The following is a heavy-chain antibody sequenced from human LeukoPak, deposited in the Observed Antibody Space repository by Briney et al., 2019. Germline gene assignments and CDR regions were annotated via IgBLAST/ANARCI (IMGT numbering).Heavy chain of an antibody. CDR1: GFPFSDYG. CDR2: ISHDGSNK. D-gene: IGHD3-16*01. Sequence: GTSLRLSCAASGFPFSDYGMYWVRQAPGKGLEWLAVISHDGSNKYYADSVKGRITISRDNSMNTLYPQMNSLRAEDTAVYYCAKVRWGSDNALDSWGQGTLVTGSS. V-gene: IGHV3-30*18. J-gene: IGHJ4*02. CDR3: AKVRWGSDNALDS.